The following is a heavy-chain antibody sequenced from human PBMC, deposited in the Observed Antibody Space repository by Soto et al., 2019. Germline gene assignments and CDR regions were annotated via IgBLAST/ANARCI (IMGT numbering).Heavy chain of an antibody. Sequence: QVQLVQSGAEVKKPGASVKVSCKASGYTFTSFAIHWVRQAPGQSLEWLGWVNGGNGNTKYSQKFQGRVTLTRDTSATTAYMELSSLRSEDTAVYFCAKSPGWYTLDIWGQGTTVTVSS. CDR3: AKSPGWYTLDI. J-gene: IGHJ3*02. CDR2: VNGGNGNT. D-gene: IGHD6-19*01. CDR1: GYTFTSFA. V-gene: IGHV1-3*01.